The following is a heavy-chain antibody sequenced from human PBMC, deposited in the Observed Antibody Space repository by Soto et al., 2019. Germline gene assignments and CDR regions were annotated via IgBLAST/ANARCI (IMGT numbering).Heavy chain of an antibody. D-gene: IGHD3-10*01. CDR1: GGSISSSNW. V-gene: IGHV4-4*03. CDR2: IYHSRST. CDR3: ARASGFGELLYLYFDY. J-gene: IGHJ4*02. Sequence: PETLSLTCAVSGGSISSSNWWSGVRQPPGKGLEWIGEIYHSRSTNYNPSLKSRVTISVDKSKNQFSLKLSSVTAADTAVYYCARASGFGELLYLYFDYWGQGTLVTVSS.